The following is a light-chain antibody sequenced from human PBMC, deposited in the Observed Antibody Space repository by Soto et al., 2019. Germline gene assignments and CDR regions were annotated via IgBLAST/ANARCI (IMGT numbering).Light chain of an antibody. V-gene: IGKV1-6*01. Sequence: IQMTQSPSSLSASVGDRVTITCRASQGIRNDLGWYQQKPGKAPKLLIYAASSLQSGVPSRFSGSGSGTDFTLSISSLQTADIATYSCQQYDNLPSFGQGTRLEIK. CDR2: AAS. CDR3: QQYDNLPS. J-gene: IGKJ5*01. CDR1: QGIRND.